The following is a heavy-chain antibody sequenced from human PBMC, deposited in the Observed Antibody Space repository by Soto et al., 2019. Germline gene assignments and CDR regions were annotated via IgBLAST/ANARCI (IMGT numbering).Heavy chain of an antibody. J-gene: IGHJ6*02. CDR1: GGSISSGGYS. CDR3: ARIWDYYYGMDV. D-gene: IGHD3-16*01. CDR2: MYHSGST. Sequence: TLSLTCAVSGGSISSGGYSWSWIRQPPGKGLEWIGYMYHSGSTYYNPSLKSRVTISIDRSKNQFSLKLSSVTAADTAVYYCARIWDYYYGMDVWGQGTTVTVSS. V-gene: IGHV4-30-2*01.